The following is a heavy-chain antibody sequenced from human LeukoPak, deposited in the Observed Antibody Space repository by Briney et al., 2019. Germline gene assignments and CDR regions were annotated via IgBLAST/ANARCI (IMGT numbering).Heavy chain of an antibody. V-gene: IGHV3-48*01. Sequence: GGSLRLSCAASGFTFSSYSINWVRQAPGKGLEWVSYTTSSSSTMYYADSVKGRFSISRDNAKNSLSLQMNSLRAEDTAVYYCARSDYYDSSGYYWWNAFDIWGQGTMVTVSS. CDR3: ARSDYYDSSGYYWWNAFDI. CDR2: TTSSSSTM. CDR1: GFTFSSYS. D-gene: IGHD3-22*01. J-gene: IGHJ3*02.